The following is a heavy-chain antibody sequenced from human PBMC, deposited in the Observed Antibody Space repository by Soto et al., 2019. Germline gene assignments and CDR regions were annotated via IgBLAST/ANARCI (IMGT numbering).Heavy chain of an antibody. Sequence: TSETLSLTCTVSGGSVSSGSYYWSWIRQPPGKGLEWIGYIYYSGSTNYNPSLKSRVTISVDTSKNQFSLKLSSVTAADTAVYYCARDEVEIRTFDYWGRGTLVTVSS. CDR1: GGSVSSGSYY. CDR2: IYYSGST. J-gene: IGHJ4*02. D-gene: IGHD2-2*01. CDR3: ARDEVEIRTFDY. V-gene: IGHV4-61*01.